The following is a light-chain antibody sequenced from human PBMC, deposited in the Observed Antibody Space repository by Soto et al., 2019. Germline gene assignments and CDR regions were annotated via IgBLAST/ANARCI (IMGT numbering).Light chain of an antibody. CDR1: QSVSSSY. CDR2: GAS. CDR3: HQYDSSPPRYT. J-gene: IGKJ2*01. Sequence: EIVLTQSPGTLSLSPGERATLSCRASQSVSSSYLAWYQQKPGQAPRLLIYGASSRATGLPDRFSGSGSGTDFTLTISRLEPEDFAVYYCHQYDSSPPRYTFGQGTKLEIK. V-gene: IGKV3-20*01.